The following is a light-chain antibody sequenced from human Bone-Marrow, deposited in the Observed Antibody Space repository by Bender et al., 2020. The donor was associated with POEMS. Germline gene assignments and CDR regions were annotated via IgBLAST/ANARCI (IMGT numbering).Light chain of an antibody. J-gene: IGLJ3*02. CDR1: PFPAQY. CDR3: QAADKTGSRV. Sequence: SSEVTQPASVSVSPGQTATITCSGDPFPAQYAYWYQQKPGQAPVLVIYKDVERPSGIPERFSGSTSGTTVTLTISGVQAEDEAEYHCQAADKTGSRVFGGGTKLTV. CDR2: KDV. V-gene: IGLV3-25*03.